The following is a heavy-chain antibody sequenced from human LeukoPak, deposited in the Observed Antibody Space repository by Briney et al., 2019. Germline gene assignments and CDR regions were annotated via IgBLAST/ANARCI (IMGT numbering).Heavy chain of an antibody. D-gene: IGHD2-15*01. V-gene: IGHV4-59*01. CDR1: GGSISSYY. Sequence: PSETLSLTCTVSGGSISSYYWSWLRQPPGKGLEWIGYIYYSGSTNYNPSLKSRVTISVDTSKNQFSLKLSSVTAADTAVYYCARVNCGGSCYSPGFDYWGQGTLVTVSS. J-gene: IGHJ4*02. CDR3: ARVNCGGSCYSPGFDY. CDR2: IYYSGST.